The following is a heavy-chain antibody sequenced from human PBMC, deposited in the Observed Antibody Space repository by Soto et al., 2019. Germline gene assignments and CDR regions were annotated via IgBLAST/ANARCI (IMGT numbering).Heavy chain of an antibody. CDR1: GFSFSTSG. J-gene: IGHJ5*01. CDR3: VKGERRRYSSMFDS. V-gene: IGHV3-30*18. CDR2: VSYDRSTK. D-gene: IGHD4-4*01. Sequence: GGSLRLSCVASGFSFSTSGMHWVRQAPGKGLEWVAVVSYDRSTKFYADSVKGRFTISSDDSKNTLYLQMDSLRVEDSAVYYCVKGERRRYSSMFDSWGHGTRVTVSS.